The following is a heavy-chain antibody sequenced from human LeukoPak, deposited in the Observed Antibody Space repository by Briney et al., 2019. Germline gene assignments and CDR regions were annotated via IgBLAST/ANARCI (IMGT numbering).Heavy chain of an antibody. CDR1: GFTFSNSD. J-gene: IGHJ2*01. CDR3: AREIAEIFTGGWDLDL. CDR2: IGRGGDT. Sequence: GGSLRLSCVASGFTFSNSDMHWVRQATGKGLEWVSAIGRGGDTYYSDSVKGRFTISRENAENSLYLQMNSLSEGDTAVYYCAREIAEIFTGGWDLDLWGRGTLLTVSS. D-gene: IGHD3-9*01. V-gene: IGHV3-13*01.